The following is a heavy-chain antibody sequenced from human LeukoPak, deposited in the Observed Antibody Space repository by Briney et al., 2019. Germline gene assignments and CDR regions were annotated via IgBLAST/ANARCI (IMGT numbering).Heavy chain of an antibody. D-gene: IGHD5-18*01. CDR2: INPNSDGT. CDR1: GYTFTGYY. V-gene: IGHV1-2*02. J-gene: IGHJ4*02. Sequence: ASVKVPYKASGYTFTGYYMHWVRQAPGQGLEWMGWINPNSDGTNYAQKFQGRVTMTRDTSISTAYMELSRLRSDDTAVYYCARAVDTAMVDFDYWGQGTLVTVSS. CDR3: ARAVDTAMVDFDY.